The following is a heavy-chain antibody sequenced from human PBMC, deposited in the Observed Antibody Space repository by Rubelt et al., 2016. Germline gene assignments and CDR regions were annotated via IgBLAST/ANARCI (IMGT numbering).Heavy chain of an antibody. D-gene: IGHD4-17*01. CDR2: IDAGNGDT. J-gene: IGHJ6*02. CDR1: GYPFATYA. Sequence: QVQLVQSGAEVKRPGASVKVSCKASGYPFATYAMHWVRQAPGQRLEWMGWIDAGNGDTNYSINLQERVNFTRDKSASTAYMEVSSLRSEDSAVYYCARFALPAVTTAYYYYALDVWGQGTTVTVSS. V-gene: IGHV1-3*01. CDR3: ARFALPAVTTAYYYYALDV.